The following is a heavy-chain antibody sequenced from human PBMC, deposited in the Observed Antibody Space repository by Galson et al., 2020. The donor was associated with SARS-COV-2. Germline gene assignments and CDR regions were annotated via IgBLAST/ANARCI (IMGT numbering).Heavy chain of an antibody. CDR2: ISSGGSTI. J-gene: IGHJ6*02. CDR1: GFSFSSYE. V-gene: IGHV3-48*03. D-gene: IGHD2-15*01. CDR3: ARQRLRGYCSGGNCYSKLSDGMDV. Sequence: SCAASGFSFSSYEMNWVRQAPGKGLEWVSYISSGGSTIYYADSVKGRFTISRDNAKNSLYLQMNSLRAEDTAVYYCARQRLRGYCSGGNCYSKLSDGMDVWGQGTTVTVSS.